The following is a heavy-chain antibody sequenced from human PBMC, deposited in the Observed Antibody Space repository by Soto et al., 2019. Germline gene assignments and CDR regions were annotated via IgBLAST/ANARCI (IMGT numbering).Heavy chain of an antibody. D-gene: IGHD5-18*01. V-gene: IGHV1-69*13. J-gene: IGHJ4*02. CDR1: GGTFSSYA. CDR3: ARVNVDTAMVLYD. CDR2: IIPIFGTA. Sequence: SVKVSCKASGGTFSSYAISWVRQAPGQGLEWMGGIIPIFGTANYAQKFQGRVTITADESTSTAYMELSSLRSEDTAVYYCARVNVDTAMVLYDWGQGTLVTVSS.